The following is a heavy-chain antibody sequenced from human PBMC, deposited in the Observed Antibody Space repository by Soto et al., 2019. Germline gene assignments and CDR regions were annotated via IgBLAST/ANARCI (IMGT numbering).Heavy chain of an antibody. Sequence: EVQLVESGGGLVQPGGSLRLSCAASGFTFSSYDMHWVRQATGKGLEWVSAIGTAGDTYYPGSVKGRFTISRENAKNSLYLQMNSLRAGDTAVYYCARAAGSSWYIDYWGQGTLVTVSS. V-gene: IGHV3-13*04. CDR2: IGTAGDT. J-gene: IGHJ4*02. CDR3: ARAAGSSWYIDY. CDR1: GFTFSSYD. D-gene: IGHD6-13*01.